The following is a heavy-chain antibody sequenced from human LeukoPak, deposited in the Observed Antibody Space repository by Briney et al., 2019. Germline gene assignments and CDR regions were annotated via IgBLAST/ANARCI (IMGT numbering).Heavy chain of an antibody. V-gene: IGHV3-11*05. CDR3: ARDRVGYCSSTSCYYFDY. Sequence: PGGSLRLSCAASGFTFSDYYMSWIRQAPGKGLEWVSYISSSSSYTNYADSVKGRLPISRDNAKNSLYLQMNSLRAEDTAVYCCARDRVGYCSSTSCYYFDYWGQGTLVTVSS. CDR1: GFTFSDYY. D-gene: IGHD2-2*01. CDR2: ISSSSSYT. J-gene: IGHJ4*02.